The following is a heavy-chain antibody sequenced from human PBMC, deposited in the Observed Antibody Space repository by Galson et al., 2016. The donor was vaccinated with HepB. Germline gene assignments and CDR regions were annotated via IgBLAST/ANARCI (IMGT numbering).Heavy chain of an antibody. J-gene: IGHJ6*02. D-gene: IGHD3-3*01. Sequence: QSGAEVKKAGEALKISCKASGYSFPYYWNGWVRQKPGKGLEGMGSTYPGDSEIRYSPFFQGQVTMSVDKSISTAFLQWSSLKASDTAMYYCARQYNFWSGYSESYYGMDVWGQGTTVTVSS. V-gene: IGHV5-51*01. CDR2: TYPGDSEI. CDR1: GYSFPYYW. CDR3: ARQYNFWSGYSESYYGMDV.